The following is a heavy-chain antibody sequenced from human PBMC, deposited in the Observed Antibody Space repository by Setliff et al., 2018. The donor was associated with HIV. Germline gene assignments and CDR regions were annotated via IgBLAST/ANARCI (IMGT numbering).Heavy chain of an antibody. D-gene: IGHD3-22*01. CDR3: AKADSSGWLFFDS. CDR1: GFTFSNYV. V-gene: IGHV3-23*01. J-gene: IGHJ4*02. Sequence: PGGSLRLSCAASGFTFSNYVINWVRQAPGKGLEWISGISGSGVNSYYADSVKGRFTISRDNSKNTVYLQMNSLRAEDTAVYYCAKADSSGWLFFDSWGQGSLVTVSS. CDR2: ISGSGVNS.